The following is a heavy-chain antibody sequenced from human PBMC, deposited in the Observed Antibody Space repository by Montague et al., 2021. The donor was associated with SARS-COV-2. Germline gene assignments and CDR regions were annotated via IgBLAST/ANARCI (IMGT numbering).Heavy chain of an antibody. CDR3: ARAVVGAKTATIES. Sequence: SETLSLTCSVSGGSINNYFWCWILQSPGKGLEWVGYMHSTGSTAYNPSLKSRVIISVDTSKTQISLKLSSVSAADTALYYCARAVVGAKTATIESWGQGTLVTVSS. CDR1: GGSINNYF. V-gene: IGHV4-59*01. J-gene: IGHJ4*02. CDR2: MHSTGST. D-gene: IGHD2-15*01.